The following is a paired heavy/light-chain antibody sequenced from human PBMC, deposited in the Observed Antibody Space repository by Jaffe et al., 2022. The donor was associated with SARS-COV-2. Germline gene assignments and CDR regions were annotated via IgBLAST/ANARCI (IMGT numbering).Light chain of an antibody. J-gene: IGLJ3*02. CDR3: GSWDDRMRGAV. Sequence: QSVLTQPPSASGTPGQRVTISCSGSRTNIGSNYVYWYQQFPGAAPKLLIYENDQRPSGVPDRFSGSKSGTSASLAISGLRSDDEADYFCGSWDDRMRGAVFGGGTKLAVL. CDR2: END. CDR1: RTNIGSNY. V-gene: IGLV1-47*01.
Heavy chain of an antibody. CDR2: IKQDGNEI. J-gene: IGHJ4*02. CDR1: GFTFSNYY. Sequence: EVQLVESGGGLVQPGGSLRLSCVASGFTFSNYYMNWVRQAPGKGLEWVANIKQDGNEIYSVDSLRGRFTISRDNDKNSLYLQMNSLRAEDTAVYYCARGPHYDIFLDYWGQGTLVTVSS. V-gene: IGHV3-7*01. CDR3: ARGPHYDIFLDY. D-gene: IGHD3-9*01.